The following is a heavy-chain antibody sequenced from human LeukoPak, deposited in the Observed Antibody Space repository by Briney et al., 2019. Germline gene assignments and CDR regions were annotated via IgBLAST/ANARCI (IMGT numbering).Heavy chain of an antibody. CDR1: GFTFSSYA. CDR2: ISSSSSYI. Sequence: GGSLRLSCAASGFTFSSYAMSWVRQAPGKGLEWVSSISSSSSYIYYADSVKGRFTISRDNSKNTLYLQMNSLRAEDTAVYYCAKAPVTTCRGAYCYPFDYWGQGTLVTVSS. D-gene: IGHD2-21*01. J-gene: IGHJ4*02. V-gene: IGHV3-23*01. CDR3: AKAPVTTCRGAYCYPFDY.